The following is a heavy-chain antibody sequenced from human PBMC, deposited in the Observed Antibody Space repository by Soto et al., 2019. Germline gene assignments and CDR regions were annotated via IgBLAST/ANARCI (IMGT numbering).Heavy chain of an antibody. CDR3: ARENGVAVATILYYFDY. V-gene: IGHV3-9*01. J-gene: IGHJ4*02. CDR2: ISWNSGSI. CDR1: GFTFGDYA. D-gene: IGHD5-12*01. Sequence: PGGSLRLSCAASGFTFGDYAMQWVRQAPGKGLEWVSAISWNSGSIDYADSVKGRFTISRDNAKNSLYLQMNSLRAEDTAVYYCARENGVAVATILYYFDYWGPGTLVTVSS.